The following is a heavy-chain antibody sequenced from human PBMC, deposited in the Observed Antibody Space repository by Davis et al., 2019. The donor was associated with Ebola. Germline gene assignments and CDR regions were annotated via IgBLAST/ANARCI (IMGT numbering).Heavy chain of an antibody. CDR2: ISYDGSNK. D-gene: IGHD3-22*01. CDR1: GFTFSSYG. J-gene: IGHJ6*04. CDR3: ARDTLYYYDSSGYYFYYGMDV. Sequence: GESLKISCAASGFTFSSYGMHWVRQAPGKGLEWVAVISYDGSNKYYADSVKGRFTISRDNSKNTLYLQMNSLRAEDTAVYYCARDTLYYYDSSGYYFYYGMDVWGKGTTVTVSS. V-gene: IGHV3-30*03.